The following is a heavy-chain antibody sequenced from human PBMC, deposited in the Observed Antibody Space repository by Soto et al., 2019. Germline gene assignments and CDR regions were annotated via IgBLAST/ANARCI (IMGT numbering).Heavy chain of an antibody. Sequence: PGGSLRLSCAASGFTFSNYWMHWVRQAPGKGLVWVSRINSDGSTTNYADSVRGRFTISRDNAKNSLYLQMNALRAEDTAVYYCARDGYSYALDVWGQGTTVTVSS. V-gene: IGHV3-74*01. CDR2: INSDGSTT. CDR3: ARDGYSYALDV. J-gene: IGHJ6*02. CDR1: GFTFSNYW.